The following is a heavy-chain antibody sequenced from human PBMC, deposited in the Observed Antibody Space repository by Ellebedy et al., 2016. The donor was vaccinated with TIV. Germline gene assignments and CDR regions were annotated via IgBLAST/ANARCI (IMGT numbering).Heavy chain of an antibody. CDR3: ARGPYSSRFLDY. CDR2: IIPIFGTA. Sequence: AASVNVSCKASGGTLSIYAISWVRQAPGQGLEWMGGIIPIFGTANYAQKFQGRVTITADESTSTAYMALSSLRSEDTAVYYCARGPYSSRFLDYWGQGTLVTVSS. CDR1: GGTLSIYA. V-gene: IGHV1-69*13. D-gene: IGHD6-13*01. J-gene: IGHJ4*02.